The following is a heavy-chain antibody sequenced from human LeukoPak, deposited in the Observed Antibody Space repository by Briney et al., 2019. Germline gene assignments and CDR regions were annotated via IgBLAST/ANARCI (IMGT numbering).Heavy chain of an antibody. CDR2: ISAYNGNT. CDR1: GYTFTSYG. J-gene: IGHJ6*03. Sequence: ASVKVSCKASGYTFTSYGISWVRQAPGQGLEWMGWISAYNGNTNYAQKLQGRVTMTTDTSTSTAYMELRSLRSDDTAVYYCARLGLWSGYYAPATGYYYMDVWGKGTTVTVSS. V-gene: IGHV1-18*01. D-gene: IGHD3-3*01. CDR3: ARLGLWSGYYAPATGYYYMDV.